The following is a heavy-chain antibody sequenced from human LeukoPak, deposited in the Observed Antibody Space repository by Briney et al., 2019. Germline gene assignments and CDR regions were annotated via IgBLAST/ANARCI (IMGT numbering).Heavy chain of an antibody. CDR3: ARAGPVVTGWFDP. V-gene: IGHV4-4*07. Sequence: SETLSLTCTVSGGSISNYYWSWIRQPAGKGLDWIGHIYTSGSTNYNPSLKSRVTMSVDTSKNQFSLKLSSVTAADTAVYYCARAGPVVTGWFDPWGQGTLVTVSS. CDR1: GGSISNYY. D-gene: IGHD2-2*01. J-gene: IGHJ5*02. CDR2: IYTSGST.